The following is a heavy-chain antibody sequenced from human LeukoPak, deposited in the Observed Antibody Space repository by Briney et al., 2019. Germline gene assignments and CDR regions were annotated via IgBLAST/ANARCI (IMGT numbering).Heavy chain of an antibody. Sequence: PGRSLRLSCAASGFTFSSYAMHWVRQAPGKGLEWVAVISYDGSNKYYADSVKGRFTISRDNSKNTLYLQMNSLRAEDTAVYYCARAEYCSSTSCYKPGFDYWGQGTLVTVSS. D-gene: IGHD2-2*02. CDR1: GFTFSSYA. CDR3: ARAEYCSSTSCYKPGFDY. CDR2: ISYDGSNK. J-gene: IGHJ4*02. V-gene: IGHV3-30-3*01.